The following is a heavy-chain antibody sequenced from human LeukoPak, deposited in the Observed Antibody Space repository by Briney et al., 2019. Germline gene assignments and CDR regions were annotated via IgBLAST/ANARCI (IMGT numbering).Heavy chain of an antibody. CDR2: IHYSGTT. CDR3: ARLVSRRGYSFDY. J-gene: IGHJ4*02. V-gene: IGHV4-39*01. Sequence: SETLSLTCTVSGDSISSSTYCWGWIRQPPGKGWEWIGSIHYSGTTYYSPSLKTRVTISVDTSKNQFSLKLSSVTAADTAVYYCARLVSRRGYSFDYWGQGTLVTVSS. CDR1: GDSISSSTYC. D-gene: IGHD5-18*01.